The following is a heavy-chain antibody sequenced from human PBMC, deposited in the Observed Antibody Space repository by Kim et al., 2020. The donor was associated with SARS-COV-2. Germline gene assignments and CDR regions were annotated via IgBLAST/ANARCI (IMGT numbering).Heavy chain of an antibody. J-gene: IGHJ6*03. CDR3: ARGRPGYMDV. Sequence: YSADSVRGRFTISRENAKNLFYLQLSSRGDGDTAVYYCARGRPGYMDVWGRGTTVTVSS. V-gene: IGHV3-48*02.